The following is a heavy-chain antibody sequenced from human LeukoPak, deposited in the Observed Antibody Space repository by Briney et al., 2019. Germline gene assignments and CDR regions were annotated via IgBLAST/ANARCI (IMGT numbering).Heavy chain of an antibody. CDR1: GGSISSYY. D-gene: IGHD3-10*01. CDR2: IYYSGST. Sequence: SETLSLTCTVSGGSISSYYWSWIRQPPGKGLEWIGYIYYSGSTNNNPSPKRRVTISIDTSKNQFSLKLSSVTAADTAVYYCARERYYYGSGSLVGEDVWGKGTTVTVSS. V-gene: IGHV4-59*01. CDR3: ARERYYYGSGSLVGEDV. J-gene: IGHJ6*04.